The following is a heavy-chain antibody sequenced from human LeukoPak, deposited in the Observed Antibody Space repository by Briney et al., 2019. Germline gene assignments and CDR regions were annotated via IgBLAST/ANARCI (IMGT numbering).Heavy chain of an antibody. Sequence: PGGSLRLSCAVSGFTFNNYAMTWVRQAPGKGLEWVSAISGSGGSTYYADSVKGRFTISRDNSKNTLYLQMNSLRAEDTAVYYCATNEILRYFDWLLPTLVYFDYWGQGTLVTVSS. D-gene: IGHD3-9*01. CDR2: ISGSGGST. CDR3: ATNEILRYFDWLLPTLVYFDY. V-gene: IGHV3-23*01. CDR1: GFTFNNYA. J-gene: IGHJ4*02.